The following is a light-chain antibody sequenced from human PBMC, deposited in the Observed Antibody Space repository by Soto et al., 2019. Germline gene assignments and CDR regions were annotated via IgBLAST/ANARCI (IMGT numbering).Light chain of an antibody. J-gene: IGKJ1*01. CDR3: QRDTYYTTGK. V-gene: IGKV1-5*01. CDR2: DAS. CDR1: RSISRW. Sequence: IQMPQSPSTLSASVGDRVTITCRASRSISRWLAWYQQKPGKAPRVLIWDASSSQRGVHSSFSGSGSVTEFTPTIYSLQPDDLSSYYCQRDTYYTTGKVGQGTKVDIK.